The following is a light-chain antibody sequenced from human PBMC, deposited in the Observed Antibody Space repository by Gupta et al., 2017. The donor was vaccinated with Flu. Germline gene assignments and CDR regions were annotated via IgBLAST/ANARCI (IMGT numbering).Light chain of an antibody. CDR2: DVS. CDR3: SSYTSSSPLYV. CDR1: SSDIGGSNY. J-gene: IGLJ1*01. V-gene: IGLV2-14*03. Sequence: SSDIGGSNYVSWYQQHPGKAPKLVFYDVSNRPSGLSNRFSGSKSGNTASLTISGLQAEDEADYYCSSYTSSSPLYVFGTGTKVTVL.